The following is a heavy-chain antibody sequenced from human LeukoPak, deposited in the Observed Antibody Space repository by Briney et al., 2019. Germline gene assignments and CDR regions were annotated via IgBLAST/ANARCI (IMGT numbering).Heavy chain of an antibody. V-gene: IGHV3-11*01. Sequence: GGTLRLSCAASGFTFNDYYMSWLRQAPGKGLEWLSYINIGGTNTHYADSVKGRFTISRDNAKKSLYLEMNNLRAEDTAVYYCATDGAGFDTWGQGALVTVSS. J-gene: IGHJ5*02. CDR1: GFTFNDYY. CDR3: ATDGAGFDT. CDR2: INIGGTNT.